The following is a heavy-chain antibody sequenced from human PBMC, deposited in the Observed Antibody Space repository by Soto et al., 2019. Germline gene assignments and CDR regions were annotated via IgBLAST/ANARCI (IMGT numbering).Heavy chain of an antibody. Sequence: SEPLSLTCTVSGDSISSYYWSWIRQSAGKGLEWIGRISATGRTTYISSLKSRISLSLDASKNQFSLNLKFVTAADTAVYFCARDQSGAADIWGQGTMVTVSS. CDR3: ARDQSGAADI. J-gene: IGHJ3*02. D-gene: IGHD7-27*01. CDR2: ISATGRT. CDR1: GDSISSYY. V-gene: IGHV4-4*07.